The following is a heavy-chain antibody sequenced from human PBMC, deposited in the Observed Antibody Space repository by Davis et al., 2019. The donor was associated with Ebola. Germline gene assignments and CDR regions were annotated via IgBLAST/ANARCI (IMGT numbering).Heavy chain of an antibody. CDR3: VKGGSNYYDSSGYYYLLYYYGMDV. V-gene: IGHV3-66*01. CDR1: GFTVSSNY. Sequence: GGSLRLSCAASGFTVSSNYMSWVRQTPGKGLEWVSVIYSGGNTYYADSVKGRFTISRDNSKNTLYLQMNSLRAEDTAVYYCVKGGSNYYDSSGYYYLLYYYGMDVWGQGTTVTVSS. J-gene: IGHJ6*02. CDR2: IYSGGNT. D-gene: IGHD3-22*01.